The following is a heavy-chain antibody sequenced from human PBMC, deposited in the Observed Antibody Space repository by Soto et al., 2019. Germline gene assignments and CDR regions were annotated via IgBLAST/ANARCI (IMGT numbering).Heavy chain of an antibody. Sequence: EVQLLESGAGLVQPGGSLRLSCAASQFTFSYYAMGWVRQAPGKGLEWVSLISGAGGSTNYAGSVKGRFAIFRDNSENTLNLQMNSLSAEDRPVYYCAKGRSPFDLCGRGALVIVSS. CDR1: QFTFSYYA. V-gene: IGHV3-23*01. J-gene: IGHJ2*01. D-gene: IGHD4-17*01. CDR3: AKGRSPFDL. CDR2: ISGAGGST.